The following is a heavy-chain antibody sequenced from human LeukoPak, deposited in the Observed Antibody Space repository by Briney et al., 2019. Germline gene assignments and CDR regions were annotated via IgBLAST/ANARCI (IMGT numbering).Heavy chain of an antibody. CDR3: ARDLIETYCGGDCHPTLFDY. CDR1: GYTFTSYG. D-gene: IGHD2-21*02. J-gene: IGHJ4*02. CDR2: ISAYNGNT. Sequence: GASVKVSCKASGYTFTSYGISWVRQAPGQGLEWMGWISAYNGNTNYAQKLQGRVTMTTDTSTSTAYMELRSLRSDDTAVYYCARDLIETYCGGDCHPTLFDYWGQGTLVTASS. V-gene: IGHV1-18*01.